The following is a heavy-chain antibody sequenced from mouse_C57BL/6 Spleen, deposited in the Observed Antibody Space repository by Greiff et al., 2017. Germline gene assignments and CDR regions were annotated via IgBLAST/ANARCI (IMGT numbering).Heavy chain of an antibody. CDR2: SNPNYGTT. Sequence: EVQLQQSGPELVKPGASVKISCKASGYSFTDYNINWVQQSNGTSLEWIGVSNPNYGTTSYNQKFKGKATLTVDQSSSTAYMQLNSLTSEDSAVYYCANDYSYAMDYWGQGTSVTVSS. V-gene: IGHV1-39*01. CDR3: ANDYSYAMDY. J-gene: IGHJ4*01. D-gene: IGHD2-4*01. CDR1: GYSFTDYN.